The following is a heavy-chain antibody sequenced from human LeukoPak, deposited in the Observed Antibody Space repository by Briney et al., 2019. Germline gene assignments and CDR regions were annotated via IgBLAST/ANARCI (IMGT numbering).Heavy chain of an antibody. J-gene: IGHJ4*02. CDR3: ARNQYWSRDI. Sequence: SGGSLRLSCAASGFTFSDFWVEWFRQAPGKGLEWVANINKDGSDKYYMDSVTGRYSISRDNAMNSLSLQMNSLRVDDTAVYYCARNQYWSRDIWGQGILVTVSS. CDR1: GFTFSDFW. V-gene: IGHV3-7*01. D-gene: IGHD2-8*02. CDR2: INKDGSDK.